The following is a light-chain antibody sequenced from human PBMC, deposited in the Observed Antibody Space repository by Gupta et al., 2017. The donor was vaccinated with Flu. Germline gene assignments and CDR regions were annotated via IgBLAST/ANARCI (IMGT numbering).Light chain of an antibody. CDR1: QGLVYSDGNTY. Sequence: PLGQPASISCRSCQGLVYSDGNTYLHRLQHGPGQCPRRLIYQRSYPDSPVRDRFSGSGSGSAFTLRIIRVEAEAVGIYFCSQGEPWGRAFGPGTTIKIK. J-gene: IGKJ4*01. CDR3: SQGEPWGRA. CDR2: QRS. V-gene: IGKV2-30*01.